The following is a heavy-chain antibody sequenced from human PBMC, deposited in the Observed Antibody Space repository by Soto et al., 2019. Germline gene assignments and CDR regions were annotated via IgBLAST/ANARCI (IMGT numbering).Heavy chain of an antibody. CDR3: TRGGGQGSFAF. CDR2: ISHLETT. J-gene: IGHJ4*02. CDR1: GVTQSYGSHS. V-gene: IGHV4-30-2*06. Sequence: TLSHPCRFSGVTQSYGSHSWSWIRPSPGKGLEWLCCISHLETTYYNPSCNSRVSLSIDRTRNEFSLSMSSMTAADKAVDYCTRGGGQGSFAFWGRG. D-gene: IGHD2-15*01.